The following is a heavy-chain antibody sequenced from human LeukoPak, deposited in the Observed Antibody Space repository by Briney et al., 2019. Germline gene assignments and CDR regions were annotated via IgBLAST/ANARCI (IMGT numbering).Heavy chain of an antibody. V-gene: IGHV3-23*01. CDR1: GFTFSTYT. D-gene: IGHD6-19*01. Sequence: GGSLRLSCAASGFTFSTYTMSWVRQAPGKRLEWVSAIRGSGDNTYYADSVKGRFTISRDNSKNTMYLQMNSLRVEDTAIYYCAKEDSSGWIHYWGQGTLDTVSS. J-gene: IGHJ4*02. CDR2: IRGSGDNT. CDR3: AKEDSSGWIHY.